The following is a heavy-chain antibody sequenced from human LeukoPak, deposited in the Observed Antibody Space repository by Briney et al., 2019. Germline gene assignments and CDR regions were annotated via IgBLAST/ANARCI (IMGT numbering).Heavy chain of an antibody. D-gene: IGHD3-16*01. CDR2: IWGSGGSI. J-gene: IGHJ3*02. CDR1: GFTFSSYA. V-gene: IGHV3-23*01. Sequence: GGSLRLSCAASGFTFSSYAMSWVRQAPGKGLEWVSAIWGSGGSIGYADSVKGRFTISRDNAKNSLYLQMHSLRAEDTALYYFVKDMKSSRRGIFDIWGKGKMVTV. CDR3: VKDMKSSRRGIFDI.